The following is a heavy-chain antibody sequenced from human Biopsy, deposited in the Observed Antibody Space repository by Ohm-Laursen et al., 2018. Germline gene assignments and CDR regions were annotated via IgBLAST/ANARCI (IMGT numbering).Heavy chain of an antibody. CDR3: ARGGFCAYSTFDY. CDR1: GFTFSNYY. V-gene: IGHV3-74*01. Sequence: GQTLSLTCAASGFTFSNYYMHWVRQAPGKGLLWVSRIKRDGTTTGYAESVKGRFTISRDNAKNTLYLQMNSLRAEDTAVYYCARGGFCAYSTFDYWGQGALVTVSS. J-gene: IGHJ4*02. D-gene: IGHD4-11*01. CDR2: IKRDGTTT.